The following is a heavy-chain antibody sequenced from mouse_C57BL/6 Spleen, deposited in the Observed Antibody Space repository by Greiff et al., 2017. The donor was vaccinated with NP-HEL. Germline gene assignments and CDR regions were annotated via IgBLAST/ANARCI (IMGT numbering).Heavy chain of an antibody. CDR2: INPGSGGT. CDR3: ARSLTAP. D-gene: IGHD3-2*01. J-gene: IGHJ3*01. V-gene: IGHV1-54*01. CDR1: GYAFTNYL. Sequence: VQLQQSGAELVRPGTSVKVSCKASGYAFTNYLIEWVKQRPGQGLEWIGVINPGSGGTNCNEKFKGKATLTADKSSSTAYMQLSSLTSEDSAVYFCARSLTAPWGQGTLVTVSA.